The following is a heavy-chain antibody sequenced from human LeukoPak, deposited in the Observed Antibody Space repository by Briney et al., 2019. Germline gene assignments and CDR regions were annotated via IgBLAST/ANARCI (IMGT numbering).Heavy chain of an antibody. J-gene: IGHJ6*03. Sequence: SETLSLTCTVSGGSISSGSYYWSWIRQPAGKGLEWIGRIYTSGSTNYNPSLKSRVTISVDTSKNQFSLKLSSVTAADTAVYYCARVKYYDFWSGYFRAYYYMDVWGKGTTVTVSS. D-gene: IGHD3-3*01. CDR2: IYTSGST. CDR3: ARVKYYDFWSGYFRAYYYMDV. CDR1: GGSISSGSYY. V-gene: IGHV4-61*02.